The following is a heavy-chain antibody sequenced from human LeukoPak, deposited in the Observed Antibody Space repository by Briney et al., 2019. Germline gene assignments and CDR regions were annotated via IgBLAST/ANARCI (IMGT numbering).Heavy chain of an antibody. CDR1: GYTFTSYY. J-gene: IGHJ6*02. V-gene: IGHV1-46*01. CDR2: INPSGGST. D-gene: IGHD5-18*01. Sequence: ASVKVSCKASGYTFTSYYMHWVRQAPGQGLEWMGIINPSGGSTSYAQKFQGRVTMTRDTSTSTAYMELSSLRSEDTAVYYCARFPNTAMVMGLKYYYYGMDVWGQGTTVTVSS. CDR3: ARFPNTAMVMGLKYYYYGMDV.